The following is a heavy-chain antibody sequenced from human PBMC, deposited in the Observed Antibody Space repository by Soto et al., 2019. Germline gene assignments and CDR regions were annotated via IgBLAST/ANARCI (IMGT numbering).Heavy chain of an antibody. CDR2: ISSNGGST. Sequence: GGSLRLSCSASGFTFSSYAMHWVRQAPGKGLEYVSAISSNGGSTYYADSVKCRFTISRDNSKNTLYLQMSSLRAEDTAVYYCVKGGIVGATNAFDIWGQGTMVTVSS. J-gene: IGHJ3*02. CDR3: VKGGIVGATNAFDI. V-gene: IGHV3-64D*09. CDR1: GFTFSSYA. D-gene: IGHD1-26*01.